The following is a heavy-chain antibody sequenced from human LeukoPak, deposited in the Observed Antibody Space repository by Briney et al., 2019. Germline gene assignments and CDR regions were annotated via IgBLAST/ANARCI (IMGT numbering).Heavy chain of an antibody. CDR2: IRQDGSQK. CDR1: GFTFSSYW. D-gene: IGHD6-25*01. Sequence: GGSLRLSCTASGFTFSSYWMIWVRQAPGKGLEWVANIRQDGSQKNYVDSVKGRFTISRDNTKKSLYLQMNSLRVEDTAVYYCAKDPSGESLWGQGTLVTVSS. J-gene: IGHJ4*02. CDR3: AKDPSGESL. V-gene: IGHV3-7*04.